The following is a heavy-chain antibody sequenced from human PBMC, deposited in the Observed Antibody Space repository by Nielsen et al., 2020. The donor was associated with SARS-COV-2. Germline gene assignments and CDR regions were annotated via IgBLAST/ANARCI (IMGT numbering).Heavy chain of an antibody. CDR1: GGSISTYY. CDR3: ARSSGYYDSSGAFDI. D-gene: IGHD3-22*01. J-gene: IGHJ3*02. V-gene: IGHV4-59*13. Sequence: GSLRLSCTVSGGSISTYYWSWIRQPPGKGLEWIGYIYYSGSTNYNPSLKSRVTISVDTSKNQFSLKLSSVTAADTAVYYCARSSGYYDSSGAFDIWGQGTMVTVSS. CDR2: IYYSGST.